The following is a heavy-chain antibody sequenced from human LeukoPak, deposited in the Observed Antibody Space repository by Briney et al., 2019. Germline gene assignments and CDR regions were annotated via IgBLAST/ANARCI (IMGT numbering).Heavy chain of an antibody. Sequence: PSETLSLTCTVSGGSISSGGYYWSWIRQPPGKGLEWIGYIYHSGSTYYNPSLKSRVTISVDRSKNQFSLKLSSVTAADTAVYYCARVKVRGVTIDYWGQGTLVTVSS. D-gene: IGHD3-10*01. CDR1: GGSISSGGYY. J-gene: IGHJ4*02. CDR2: IYHSGST. V-gene: IGHV4-30-2*01. CDR3: ARVKVRGVTIDY.